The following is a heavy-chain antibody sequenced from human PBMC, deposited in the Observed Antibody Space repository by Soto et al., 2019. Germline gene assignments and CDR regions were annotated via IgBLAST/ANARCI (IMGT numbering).Heavy chain of an antibody. CDR3: ASHLGWFGELFRDFGGNAFDI. CDR1: GFTFSSYS. J-gene: IGHJ3*02. D-gene: IGHD3-10*01. Sequence: GGSLRLSCAASGFTFSSYSMNWVRQAPGKGLEWVSSISSSSSYIYYADSVKGRFTISRDNAKNSLYLQMNSLRAEDTAVYYCASHLGWFGELFRDFGGNAFDIWGQGTMVTVSS. V-gene: IGHV3-21*01. CDR2: ISSSSSYI.